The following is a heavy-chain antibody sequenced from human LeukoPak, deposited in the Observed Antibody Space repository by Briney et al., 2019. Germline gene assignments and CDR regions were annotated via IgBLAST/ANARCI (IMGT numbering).Heavy chain of an antibody. CDR1: GYAINSGGFS. V-gene: IGHV4-30-2*01. CDR3: ARSRQASGLFSS. D-gene: IGHD3-10*01. CDR2: IYDRGPA. Sequence: KTSQTLSLTCTVSGYAINSGGFSWNWIRQPPGKGMEWIGCIYDRGPAHYNPSLKSRFTISVDRPKNQFFLNVTSLTAADTAVYYCARSRQASGLFSSWGQGTLVVVSS. J-gene: IGHJ5*02.